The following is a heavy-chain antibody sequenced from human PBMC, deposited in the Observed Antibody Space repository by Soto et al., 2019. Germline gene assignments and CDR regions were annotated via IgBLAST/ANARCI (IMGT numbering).Heavy chain of an antibody. D-gene: IGHD1-7*01. Sequence: SETLSLTCTVSGGSISSGGYYWSWIRQHPGKGLEWIGYMYYSGSTYYNPSLKSRVTISVDTSKNQFSLKLSSVTAADTAVYYCARDRRTGTTDYWGQGTLVTVSS. J-gene: IGHJ4*02. CDR3: ARDRRTGTTDY. CDR1: GGSISSGGYY. V-gene: IGHV4-31*03. CDR2: MYYSGST.